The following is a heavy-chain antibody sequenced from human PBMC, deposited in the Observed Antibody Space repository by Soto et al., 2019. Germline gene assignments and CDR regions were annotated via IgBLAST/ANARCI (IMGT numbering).Heavy chain of an antibody. Sequence: PSETLSLTCAVYGGSFSGYYWSWIRQPPGKGLEWIGEINHSGSTNYNPSLKSRVTISVDTSKNQFSLKLSSVTAADTAVYYCARGSSGYFDWYGLYNWFDPWGQGTLVTVSS. CDR3: ARGSSGYFDWYGLYNWFDP. CDR1: GGSFSGYY. CDR2: INHSGST. J-gene: IGHJ5*02. D-gene: IGHD3-9*01. V-gene: IGHV4-34*01.